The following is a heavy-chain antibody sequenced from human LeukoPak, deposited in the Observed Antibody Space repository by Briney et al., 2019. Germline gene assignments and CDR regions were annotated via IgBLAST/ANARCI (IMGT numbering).Heavy chain of an antibody. CDR2: INPSGGST. CDR3: ARGSAGGSSSYYYYYYMDV. D-gene: IGHD6-13*01. J-gene: IGHJ6*03. Sequence: ASVKVSCKASGYTFTSYYMHWVRQAPGQGLEWMGIINPSGGSTSYAQKFQGRVTITTDESTSTAYMELSSLRSEDTAVYYCARGSAGGSSSYYYYYYMDVWGKGSTVTVSS. V-gene: IGHV1-46*01. CDR1: GYTFTSYY.